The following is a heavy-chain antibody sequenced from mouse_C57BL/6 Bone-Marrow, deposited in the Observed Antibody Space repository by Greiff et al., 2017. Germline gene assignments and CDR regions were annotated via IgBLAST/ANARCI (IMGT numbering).Heavy chain of an antibody. D-gene: IGHD1-1*01. CDR3: ARGTTVGYWYFDV. V-gene: IGHV1-64*01. J-gene: IGHJ1*03. CDR1: GYTFTSYW. CDR2: IPPTSGST. Sequence: VQLQQPGAELVKPGASVKLSCKASGYTFTSYWMHWVKQRPGQGLEWIGMIPPTSGSTNYNEKFKNKATLTVDKSSSTAYMQLSSLTSEDSAVYYCARGTTVGYWYFDVWGTGTTVTVSS.